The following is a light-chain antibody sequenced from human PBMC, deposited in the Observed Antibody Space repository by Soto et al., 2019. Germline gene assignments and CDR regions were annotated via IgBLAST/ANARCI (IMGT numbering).Light chain of an antibody. CDR3: QQYNTWPPLT. J-gene: IGKJ4*01. CDR1: QSISSN. CDR2: GAS. V-gene: IGKV3-15*01. Sequence: EIVMTQSPATLSVSPGERATLSCRASQSISSNLAWYQQKPGQAPRLLIYGASTRATGIPARFSGSGSGTYVTLTISSLQSEDFAVYYCQQYNTWPPLTFGGGTKVEIK.